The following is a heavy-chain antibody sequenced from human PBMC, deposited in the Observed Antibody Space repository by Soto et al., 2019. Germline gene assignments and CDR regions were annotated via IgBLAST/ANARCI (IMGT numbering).Heavy chain of an antibody. D-gene: IGHD3-10*01. Sequence: GSLRLSCVASGXTLSSYSMTWVRQAPGKGLELVSVMSGIGDSTYYAHSVKGRFTISRENSKNTVYLKMNSLRVEDTAVYYCAKRGWAAAFDYWGQGTLGTVSS. V-gene: IGHV3-23*01. J-gene: IGHJ4*02. CDR3: AKRGWAAAFDY. CDR2: MSGIGDST. CDR1: GXTLSSYS.